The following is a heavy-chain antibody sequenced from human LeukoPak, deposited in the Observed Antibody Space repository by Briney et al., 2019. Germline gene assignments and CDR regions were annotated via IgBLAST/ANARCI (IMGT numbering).Heavy chain of an antibody. CDR3: ARHGDSWTFDY. Sequence: LETLSLTCTVSGGSISSYYWSWIRLPPGKGLEWIGFLDYSGSPNYNPSFKSRLTVSVDTSKNQFSLKLSSVTAADTAVYYCARHGDSWTFDYWGQGTLVTVSS. V-gene: IGHV4-59*08. CDR2: LDYSGSP. CDR1: GGSISSYY. D-gene: IGHD6-13*01. J-gene: IGHJ4*02.